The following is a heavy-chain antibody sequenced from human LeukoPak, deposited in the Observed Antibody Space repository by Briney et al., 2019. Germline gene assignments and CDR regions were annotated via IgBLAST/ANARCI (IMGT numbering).Heavy chain of an antibody. J-gene: IGHJ4*02. Sequence: GALRLSCAASGLTFSRYAMSWVRQAPGKGVEWVSAISGSGGRTYYADSVKGGLTISRDNSKKRVYVQRNSLREEETAVYNCAEDLSVLISYCSSTSCFDWGQATLVTVSS. CDR1: GLTFSRYA. CDR3: AEDLSVLISYCSSTSCFD. V-gene: IGHV3-23*01. CDR2: ISGSGGRT. D-gene: IGHD2-2*01.